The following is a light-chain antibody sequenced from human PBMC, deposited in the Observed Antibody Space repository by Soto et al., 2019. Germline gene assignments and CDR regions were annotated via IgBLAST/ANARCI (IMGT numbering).Light chain of an antibody. J-gene: IGKJ1*01. Sequence: ILMTQSPATVSVSPGESATLSCRASQNIYYNVAWYQQRPGQAPRLLIYRASTRAPGVPARFSGSGSGTEFTLTISRLQPEDFTVYSCLQYHNLWAFGQGTKVDIX. CDR2: RAS. CDR3: LQYHNLWA. CDR1: QNIYYN. V-gene: IGKV3-15*01.